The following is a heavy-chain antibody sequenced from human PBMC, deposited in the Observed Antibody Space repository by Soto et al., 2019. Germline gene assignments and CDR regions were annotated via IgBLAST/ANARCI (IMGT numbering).Heavy chain of an antibody. CDR1: GGSISSGGYY. CDR2: IYYSGST. CDR3: AVWKKGIAVAV. J-gene: IGHJ4*02. D-gene: IGHD6-19*01. Sequence: QVQLQESGPGLVKPSQTLSLTCTVSGGSISSGGYYWSWIRQHPGKGLEWIGYIYYSGSTYYNPSLKSXXTXSXXTSKNQFSLKLSSVTAADTAVYYCAVWKKGIAVAVWGQGTLVTVSS. V-gene: IGHV4-31*03.